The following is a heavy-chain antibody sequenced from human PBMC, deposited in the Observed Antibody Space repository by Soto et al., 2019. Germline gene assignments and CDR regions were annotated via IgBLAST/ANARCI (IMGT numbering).Heavy chain of an antibody. V-gene: IGHV3-30-3*01. D-gene: IGHD3-22*01. Sequence: QVQLVESGGGVVQPGRSQRLSCAASGFTFSSYAMHWVRQAPGKGLEWVAVISYDGSNKYYADSVKGRFTISRDNSKNTLYLQMNSLRAEDTAVYYCATSWYYDSSGYHVDPYYFDYWGQGTLVTVSS. J-gene: IGHJ4*02. CDR2: ISYDGSNK. CDR1: GFTFSSYA. CDR3: ATSWYYDSSGYHVDPYYFDY.